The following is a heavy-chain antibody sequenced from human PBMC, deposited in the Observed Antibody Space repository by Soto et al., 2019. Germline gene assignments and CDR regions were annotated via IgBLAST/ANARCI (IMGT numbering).Heavy chain of an antibody. Sequence: QVQLVQSGAEVKKPGSSVKVSCKASGGTFSSYAIDWVRQAPGQGLEWMGGIIPIFGTADYAQKFQGRVTXXADESTSAAYMELSSLRSEDTAVYYCARGQTGGGGGCYLGYWGQGTRVTVSS. CDR1: GGTFSSYA. CDR2: IIPIFGTA. J-gene: IGHJ4*02. V-gene: IGHV1-69*12. D-gene: IGHD3-16*01. CDR3: ARGQTGGGGGCYLGY.